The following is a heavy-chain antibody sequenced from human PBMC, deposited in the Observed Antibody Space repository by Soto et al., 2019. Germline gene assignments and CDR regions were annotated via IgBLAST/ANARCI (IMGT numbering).Heavy chain of an antibody. CDR3: ARESEDLTSNFDY. J-gene: IGHJ4*02. CDR1: GFTFTRYI. V-gene: IGHV3-21*06. Sequence: GSLRLSFATSGFTFTRYIMNWVRQAPGKGLEWVSSISSTTNYIYYGDSMKGRFTISRDNAKNSLYLEMNSLRAEDTAVYYCARESEDLTSNFDYWGQGTLVTVSS. CDR2: ISSTTNYI.